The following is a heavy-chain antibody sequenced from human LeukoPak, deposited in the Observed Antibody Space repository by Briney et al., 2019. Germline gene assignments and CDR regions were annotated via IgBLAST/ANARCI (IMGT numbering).Heavy chain of an antibody. Sequence: GGSLRLSCAASGFTFSSNAMSWVRQAPGKGLEWVSAISGSGGSTYYADSVKGRFTISRDNSKNTLYLQMNSLRAEDTAVYYCAKGGSWLSDAFDIWGQGTMVTVSS. CDR1: GFTFSSNA. V-gene: IGHV3-23*01. D-gene: IGHD5-12*01. CDR2: ISGSGGST. CDR3: AKGGSWLSDAFDI. J-gene: IGHJ3*02.